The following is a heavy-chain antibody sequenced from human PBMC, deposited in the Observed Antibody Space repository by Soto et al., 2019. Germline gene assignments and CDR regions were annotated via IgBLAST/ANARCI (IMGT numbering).Heavy chain of an antibody. Sequence: SETLSLTCAVSGYSISSGNYWAWIRQPPGRGLEWIGSLYHIGSTHYNTSLKSRVTISVDTSKNHFSLELSPVTAADTAIYYCRSSTSCYDESCVDVWGQGTTVTVSS. CDR3: RSSTSCYDESCVDV. CDR1: GYSISSGNY. D-gene: IGHD2-2*01. CDR2: LYHIGST. J-gene: IGHJ6*02. V-gene: IGHV4-38-2*01.